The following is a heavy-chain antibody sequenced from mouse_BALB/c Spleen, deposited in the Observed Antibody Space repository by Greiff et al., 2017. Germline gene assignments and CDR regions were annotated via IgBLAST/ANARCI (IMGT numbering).Heavy chain of an antibody. V-gene: IGHV1S22*01. CDR1: GYTFTSYW. D-gene: IGHD1-1*01. CDR2: IYPGSGST. Sequence: LQQPGSELVRPGASVKLSCKASGYTFTSYWMHWVKQRPGQGLEWIGNIYPGSGSTNYDEKFKSKATLTVDTSSSTAYMQLSSLTSEDSAVYYCTRPTTAWFAYWGQGTLVTVSA. CDR3: TRPTTAWFAY. J-gene: IGHJ3*01.